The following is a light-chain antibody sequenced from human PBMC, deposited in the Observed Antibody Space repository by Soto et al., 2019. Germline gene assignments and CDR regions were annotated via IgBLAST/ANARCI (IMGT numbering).Light chain of an antibody. V-gene: IGLV2-23*02. CDR3: CSFTASSTWL. Sequence: QSALTQPASVSGSPGQSITISCSETSSGIGTYNYVSWYQLHPGKVPKLIIYEVNNRPSGISPRFSGSKSGKTASLTISGLHAEDEADYYCCSFTASSTWLFGGGTKLTVL. CDR2: EVN. CDR1: SSGIGTYNY. J-gene: IGLJ3*02.